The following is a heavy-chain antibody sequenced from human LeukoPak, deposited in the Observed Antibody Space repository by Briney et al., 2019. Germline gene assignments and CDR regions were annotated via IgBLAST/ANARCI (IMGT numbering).Heavy chain of an antibody. Sequence: ASVKVSCKASGYTFTGYYMHWVRQAPGQGLEWMGWINPNSGGTNYAQKFQGRVTMTRDTSISTAYMELSRLRSDDTAVYYCARDVDTAMGTYYFDYWGQGTLVTVSS. CDR1: GYTFTGYY. V-gene: IGHV1-2*02. CDR3: ARDVDTAMGTYYFDY. D-gene: IGHD5-18*01. CDR2: INPNSGGT. J-gene: IGHJ4*02.